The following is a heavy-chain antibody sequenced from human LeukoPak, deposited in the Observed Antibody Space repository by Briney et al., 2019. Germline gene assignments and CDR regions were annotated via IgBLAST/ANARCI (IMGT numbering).Heavy chain of an antibody. CDR2: ITSRGGRT. Sequence: QAGGSLRLSCAASGFTFSSYWMSWVRQAPGKGLEWVSAITSRGGRTYYADSVKGRFTISRDNSKNTVYLQMNSLRAADTAFYYCGRGGGTLWGQGTLATVS. D-gene: IGHD3-16*01. V-gene: IGHV3-23*01. CDR3: GRGGGTL. J-gene: IGHJ4*02. CDR1: GFTFSSYW.